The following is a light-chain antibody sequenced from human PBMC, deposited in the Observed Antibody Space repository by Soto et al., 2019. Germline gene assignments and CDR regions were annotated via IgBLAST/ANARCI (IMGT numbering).Light chain of an antibody. V-gene: IGLV2-8*01. CDR1: KNDIGVYDF. J-gene: IGLJ1*01. CDR3: KSYAGSNTYV. Sequence: QSALTQPPSASGSPGQSVTISCTGTKNDIGVYDFVSWYQHHPGKAPRLIIYEVVQRPSGVPDRFSGSKSGNTASLTVSGLQAADEADSFCKSYAGSNTYVFGSETKVTVL. CDR2: EVV.